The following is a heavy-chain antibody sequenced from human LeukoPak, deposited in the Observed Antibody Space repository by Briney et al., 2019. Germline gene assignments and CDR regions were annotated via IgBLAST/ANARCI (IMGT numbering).Heavy chain of an antibody. J-gene: IGHJ6*02. Sequence: ASVKVSCKASGHTSTTYATHWVRQAPGQGLEWMGWINAGNGNIKYSQKLQGRVTITGDTSASTAYMELSSLRSEDTAVYYCARDRWHCRVNCDSVYYFALDVWGQGTTVTVSS. CDR1: GHTSTTYA. D-gene: IGHD2-15*01. V-gene: IGHV1-3*01. CDR2: INAGNGNI. CDR3: ARDRWHCRVNCDSVYYFALDV.